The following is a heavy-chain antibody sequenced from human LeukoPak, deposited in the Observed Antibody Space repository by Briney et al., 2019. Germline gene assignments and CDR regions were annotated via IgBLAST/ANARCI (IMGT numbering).Heavy chain of an antibody. D-gene: IGHD2-2*01. CDR1: GGTFSSYD. CDR2: IMPMFGKA. Sequence: ASVKVSCKASGGTFSSYDISWVRQAPGQGLEWMGGIMPMFGKANYAQKFQGRVTTTADKATSTAYMELSSLRSEDTAVYYCAGGRTDIVVVPATLRNYYFDYWGQGTLVTVSS. V-gene: IGHV1-69*06. J-gene: IGHJ4*02. CDR3: AGGRTDIVVVPATLRNYYFDY.